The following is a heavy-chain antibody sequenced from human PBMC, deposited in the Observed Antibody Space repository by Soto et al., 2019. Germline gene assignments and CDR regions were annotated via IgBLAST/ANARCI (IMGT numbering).Heavy chain of an antibody. D-gene: IGHD3-10*01. CDR2: ISYDGSNK. V-gene: IGHV3-30*18. CDR1: GFTFSSYG. Sequence: LRLSCAASGFTFSSYGMHWVRQAPGKGLEWVAVISYDGSNKYYADSVKGRFTISRDNSKNMLYLQINSLRAEDTAVYYFAKTYYYGSGSAFEIWVQGTMVTVSS. CDR3: AKTYYYGSGSAFEI. J-gene: IGHJ3*02.